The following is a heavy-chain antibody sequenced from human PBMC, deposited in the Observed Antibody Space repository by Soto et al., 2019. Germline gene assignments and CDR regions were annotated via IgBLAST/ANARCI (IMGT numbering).Heavy chain of an antibody. J-gene: IGHJ5*01. D-gene: IGHD4-17*01. CDR3: ARVTYGDYNFLDS. CDR2: VNPTFGVT. CDR1: ENTFTNFF. V-gene: IGHV1-46*01. Sequence: QGLLIQSGAEVRRPGATVKISCKASENTFTNFFFHWVRQAHGRSLEWLGMVNPTFGVTKYEQRFQGRLTMTGDTSTSTVFLEVRGLTSNDTALYFCARVTYGDYNFLDSWGHGTLVTVSS.